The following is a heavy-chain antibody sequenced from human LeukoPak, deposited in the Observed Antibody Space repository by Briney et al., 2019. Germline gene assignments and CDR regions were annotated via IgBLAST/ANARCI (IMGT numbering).Heavy chain of an antibody. D-gene: IGHD3-10*01. CDR1: GYTFTSYA. CDR3: AGDPSYYYGSGSYYDP. V-gene: IGHV1-3*01. J-gene: IGHJ5*02. CDR2: INAGNGNT. Sequence: ASVKVSCKASGYTFTSYAMHWVRQAPGQRLEWMGWINAGNGNTKYSQKFQGRVTITRDTSASTAYMELSSLRSEDTAVYYCAGDPSYYYGSGSYYDPWGQGTLVTVSS.